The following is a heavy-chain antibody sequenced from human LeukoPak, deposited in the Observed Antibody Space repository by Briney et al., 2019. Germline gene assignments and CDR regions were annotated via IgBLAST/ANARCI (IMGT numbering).Heavy chain of an antibody. CDR1: GGSLSSISHF. Sequence: SETLSLTCTVSGGSLSSISHFWGWTRQPPGKGLEWFGSISYIGATSYNPSLRSRVTISVDTSKNQFSLKLNSVTAADTAVYHCARHCCSGPAKRVFDIWGQGTMVTVSS. J-gene: IGHJ3*02. D-gene: IGHD2-15*01. CDR2: ISYIGAT. V-gene: IGHV4-39*01. CDR3: ARHCCSGPAKRVFDI.